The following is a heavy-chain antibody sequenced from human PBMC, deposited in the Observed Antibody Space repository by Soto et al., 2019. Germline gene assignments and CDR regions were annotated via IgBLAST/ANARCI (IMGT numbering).Heavy chain of an antibody. Sequence: SETLSLTCTVSGGSISSGDYYWSWIRQPPGKGLGWIGYIYYSGSTYYNPSLKSRVTISVDTSKNQFSLKLSSVTAADTAVYYCAREVYSSIPYYYYGMDVWGQGTTVTVSS. V-gene: IGHV4-30-4*01. CDR2: IYYSGST. D-gene: IGHD6-13*01. CDR3: AREVYSSIPYYYYGMDV. CDR1: GGSISSGDYY. J-gene: IGHJ6*02.